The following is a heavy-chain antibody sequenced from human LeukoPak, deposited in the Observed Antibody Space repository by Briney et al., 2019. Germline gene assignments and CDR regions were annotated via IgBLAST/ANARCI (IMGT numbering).Heavy chain of an antibody. J-gene: IGHJ6*02. CDR1: GGSISSGGYS. CDR3: ARIKIYSLLESFYYYYGMDV. CDR2: IYHSGST. V-gene: IGHV4-30-2*01. Sequence: SETLSLTCAVSGGSISSGGYSWSWIRQPPGKGLEWIGYIYHSGSTYYNPSLKSRVTISVDRSKNQFSLKLSSVTAADTAVYYCARIKIYSLLESFYYYYGMDVWGQGTTVTVSS. D-gene: IGHD1-26*01.